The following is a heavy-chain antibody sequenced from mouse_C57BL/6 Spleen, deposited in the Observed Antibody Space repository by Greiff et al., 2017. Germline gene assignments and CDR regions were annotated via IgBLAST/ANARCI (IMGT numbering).Heavy chain of an antibody. D-gene: IGHD6-1*01. CDR3: ARHHLSPHWYFDV. J-gene: IGHJ1*03. CDR1: GFTFSSYT. V-gene: IGHV5-9*01. Sequence: EVKLQESGGGLVKPGGSLKLSCAASGFTFSSYTMSWVRQTPEKRLEWVATISGGGGNTYYPDSVKGRFTISRDNAKNTLYLQMSSLRSEDTALYYCARHHLSPHWYFDVWGTGTTVTVSS. CDR2: ISGGGGNT.